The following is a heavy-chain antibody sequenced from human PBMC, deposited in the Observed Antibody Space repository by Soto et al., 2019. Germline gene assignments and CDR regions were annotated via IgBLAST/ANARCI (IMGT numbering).Heavy chain of an antibody. CDR2: IYYSGNT. CDR1: GGSINSGGYY. V-gene: IGHV4-31*03. J-gene: IGHJ4*02. D-gene: IGHD1-26*01. CDR3: AREVPGGAGGYFDY. Sequence: QVQLQESGPGLVKPTQTLSLTCTVSGGSINSGGYYWSWIRQHPGKGLECIGYIYYSGNTYYNPSLKSRVTISLDTSKNQFSLRLTSVTAADTAVYYCAREVPGGAGGYFDYWGQGTLVTVSS.